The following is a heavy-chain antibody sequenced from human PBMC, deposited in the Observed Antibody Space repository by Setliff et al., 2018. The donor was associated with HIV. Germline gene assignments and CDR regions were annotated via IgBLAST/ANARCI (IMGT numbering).Heavy chain of an antibody. CDR2: LFYTGST. Sequence: PSETLSLTCAVSGDSITSRNYHWDWVRQPPGKGLEWIGSLFYTGSTSCNPSLKSRVSMSVDTSKNQFYLHLSSVTAADTAVYYCARVSPLTHYYYMDMWGKGTTVTVSS. V-gene: IGHV4-39*07. CDR3: ARVSPLTHYYYMDM. J-gene: IGHJ6*03. CDR1: GDSITSRNYH. D-gene: IGHD7-27*01.